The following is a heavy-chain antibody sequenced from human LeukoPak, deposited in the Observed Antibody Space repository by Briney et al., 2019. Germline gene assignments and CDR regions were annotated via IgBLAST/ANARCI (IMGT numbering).Heavy chain of an antibody. V-gene: IGHV1-2*02. D-gene: IGHD2-21*01. CDR3: ARGLGGNYPGN. J-gene: IGHJ4*02. Sequence: GASVKVSCKASGYTFTGYYMDWVRQALGQGLEWMGRINPNSGGTNYAQKFQGRVTMTGDTSISTAYMELSSLTSDDTAVYYCARGLGGNYPGNWGQGTQVTVSS. CDR2: INPNSGGT. CDR1: GYTFTGYY.